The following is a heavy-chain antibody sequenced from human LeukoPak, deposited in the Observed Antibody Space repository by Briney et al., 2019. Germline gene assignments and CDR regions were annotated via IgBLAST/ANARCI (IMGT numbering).Heavy chain of an antibody. D-gene: IGHD3-22*01. V-gene: IGHV3-74*01. J-gene: IGHJ3*02. CDR1: GFTSSSYW. CDR3: ARSPYDSSGYWLSDAFDI. CDR2: INNDGSST. Sequence: GGSLRLSCAASGFTSSSYWMHWVRQAPGKGLVWVSRINNDGSSTSYADSVKGRFTISRDNAKNTLYLQMNSLRAEDTAVYYCARSPYDSSGYWLSDAFDIWGQGTMVTVSS.